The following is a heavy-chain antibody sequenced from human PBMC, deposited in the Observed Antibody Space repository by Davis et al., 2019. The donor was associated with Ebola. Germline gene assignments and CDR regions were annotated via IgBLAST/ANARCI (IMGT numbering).Heavy chain of an antibody. CDR2: ISSSSSYI. V-gene: IGHV3-21*01. D-gene: IGHD1-20*01. Sequence: LSLTCAASGFTFSSYSMNWVRQAPGKGLEWVSSISSSSSYIYYADSVKGRFTISRDNAKNSLYLQMNSLRAEDTAVYYCAAPRITGTSGYYYGMDVWGQGTTVTVSS. CDR1: GFTFSSYS. CDR3: AAPRITGTSGYYYGMDV. J-gene: IGHJ6*02.